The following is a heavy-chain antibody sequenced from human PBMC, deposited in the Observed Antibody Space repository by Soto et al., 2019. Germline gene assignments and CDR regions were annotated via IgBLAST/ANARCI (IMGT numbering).Heavy chain of an antibody. D-gene: IGHD1-26*01. Sequence: KPVGSLRLSCTASGFTFGDYAMSCFRHSPGKGLEWVGFIRSKAYGGTTEYAASVKGRFTISRDDSKSIAYLQMNSLKTEDTAVYYCTRTEGWELHFEYWCQGTLVNVSS. V-gene: IGHV3-49*05. CDR1: GFTFGDYA. CDR2: IRSKAYGGTT. CDR3: TRTEGWELHFEY. J-gene: IGHJ4*02.